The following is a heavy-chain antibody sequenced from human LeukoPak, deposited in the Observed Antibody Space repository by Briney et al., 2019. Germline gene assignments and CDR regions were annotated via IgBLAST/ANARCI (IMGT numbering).Heavy chain of an antibody. J-gene: IGHJ6*02. V-gene: IGHV1-18*01. CDR3: ARDWCTNGECPLSYMDV. D-gene: IGHD2-8*01. CDR2: ISGYNGNT. Sequence: GASVKVSCKASGYTFTSYGTSWVRQAPGQGLEWMGWISGYNGNTNYAQKLQGRVTMTTDTSTSTAYMELRSLRSDDTAVYYCARDWCTNGECPLSYMDVWGQGTTVTVSS. CDR1: GYTFTSYG.